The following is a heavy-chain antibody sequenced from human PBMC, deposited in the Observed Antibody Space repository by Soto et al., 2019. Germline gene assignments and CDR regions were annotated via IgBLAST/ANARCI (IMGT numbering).Heavy chain of an antibody. CDR2: IKQDGTEK. J-gene: IGHJ4*02. Sequence: EVQLVESGGGLVPPGVSLRLSCAASGFTFSSYWMNCFRQAPGKGLEWVANIKQDGTEKYYVDSVKDRFTISRDNAKSSLHLQLNSLRADDTAVYYCAGGTGWFIVDWGQGTLVTVSS. CDR1: GFTFSSYW. CDR3: AGGTGWFIVD. D-gene: IGHD6-19*01. V-gene: IGHV3-7*02.